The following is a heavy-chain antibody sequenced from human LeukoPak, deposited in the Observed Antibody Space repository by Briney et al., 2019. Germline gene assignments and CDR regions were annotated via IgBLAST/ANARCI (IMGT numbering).Heavy chain of an antibody. J-gene: IGHJ4*02. Sequence: PSETLSLTCTVSGGSITSSSYYWGWIRQPPGKGLQWIGSFYYSGCTYYNPSLKSRVTIYVDTSKNQFSLKLSSVTAADTAVYYCARGRRDGYNLEYFDKWGQGTLVTVSS. CDR2: FYYSGCT. V-gene: IGHV4-39*01. CDR1: GGSITSSSYY. CDR3: ARGRRDGYNLEYFDK. D-gene: IGHD5-24*01.